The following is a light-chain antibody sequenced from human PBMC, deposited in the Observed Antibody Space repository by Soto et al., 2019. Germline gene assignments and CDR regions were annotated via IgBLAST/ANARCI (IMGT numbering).Light chain of an antibody. CDR2: GAS. CDR3: QQYGSSPPT. CDR1: QSVSSNY. V-gene: IGKV3-20*01. J-gene: IGKJ1*01. Sequence: EIVLTQSPGTLSLSPGERATLSCRASQSVSSNYLAWYQRKPGQAPRLLIYGASSRATDIPRRFSGSGSGADLPLSITSLEPEDFAVYYCQQYGSSPPTFGLGTKVEFK.